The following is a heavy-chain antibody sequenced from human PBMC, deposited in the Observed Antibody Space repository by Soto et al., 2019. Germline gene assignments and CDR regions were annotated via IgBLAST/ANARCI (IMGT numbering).Heavy chain of an antibody. V-gene: IGHV3-74*01. Sequence: PGGSLRLSCAASGFTFSTYWMHWVRQAPGKGLVWVSRIKTDGSVTTYADFVKGRFTISRDNAKNTLYLQMNTLRAEDTAVYYCARDLGGSHDYWGRGTLVTVSS. CDR3: ARDLGGSHDY. J-gene: IGHJ4*02. CDR1: GFTFSTYW. D-gene: IGHD3-16*01. CDR2: IKTDGSVT.